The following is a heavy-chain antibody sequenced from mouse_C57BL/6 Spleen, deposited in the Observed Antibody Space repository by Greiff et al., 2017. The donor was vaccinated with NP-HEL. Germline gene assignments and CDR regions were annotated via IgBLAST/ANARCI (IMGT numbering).Heavy chain of an antibody. CDR2: IYPSDSET. CDR3: ALIQGAMDY. CDR1: GYTFTSYW. Sequence: QVQLKQPGAELVRPGSSVKLSCKASGYTFTSYWMDWVKQRPGQGLEWIGNIYPSDSETHYNQKFKDKATLTVDKSSSTAYMQLSSLTSEDSAVYYCALIQGAMDYWGQGTSVTVSS. J-gene: IGHJ4*01. V-gene: IGHV1-61*01.